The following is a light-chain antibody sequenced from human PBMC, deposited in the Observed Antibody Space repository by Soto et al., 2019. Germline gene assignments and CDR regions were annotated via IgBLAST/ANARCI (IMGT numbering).Light chain of an antibody. J-gene: IGLJ1*01. CDR2: EVS. CDR1: SSDVGGYNY. V-gene: IGLV2-14*01. CDR3: SSYTRSSTYV. Sequence: QSVLTQPASVSGSPGQSITISCTGTSSDVGGYNYVSWYQQHPGKSPKLMIFEVSNRPSGVSSRFSGSKSGNTASLTISGLQAEDEADYYCSSYTRSSTYVFGTGTKVTVL.